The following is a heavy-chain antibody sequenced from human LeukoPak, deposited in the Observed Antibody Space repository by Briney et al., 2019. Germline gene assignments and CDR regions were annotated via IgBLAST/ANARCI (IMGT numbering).Heavy chain of an antibody. CDR2: ISSSSSYI. CDR3: ARSRRNIVVVPAPDY. CDR1: GFTFSSYS. Sequence: GGSLRLSCAASGFTFSSYSMNWVRQAPGKGLGWVSSISSSSSYIYYADSVKGRFTVSRDNAKNSLYLQMNSLRAEDTAVYYCARSRRNIVVVPAPDYWGQGTLVTVSS. V-gene: IGHV3-21*01. J-gene: IGHJ4*02. D-gene: IGHD2-2*01.